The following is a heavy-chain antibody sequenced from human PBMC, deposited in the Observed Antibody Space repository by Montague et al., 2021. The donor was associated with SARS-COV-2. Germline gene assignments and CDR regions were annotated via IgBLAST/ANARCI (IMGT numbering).Heavy chain of an antibody. V-gene: IGHV4-31*03. Sequence: TLSLTCTVSGGSISSGGYYWSWIRQHPGKGLEWIGYIYYSGSTYYNPSLKSRVTISVDTSKNQFSLKLSSVTAADTAVYYCATAEWGSWYFFDYWGQGTLVTVSS. J-gene: IGHJ4*02. CDR3: ATAEWGSWYFFDY. CDR2: IYYSGST. CDR1: GGSISSGGYY. D-gene: IGHD6-13*01.